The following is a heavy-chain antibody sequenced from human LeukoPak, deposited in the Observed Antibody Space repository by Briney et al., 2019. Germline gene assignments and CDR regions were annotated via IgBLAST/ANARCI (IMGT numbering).Heavy chain of an antibody. J-gene: IGHJ5*02. Sequence: PSETLSLTCTVSGRSIRSVYWNWIRQSAGKGLEWIGRIYATDLTNYNPSLKSRVTLSVDMSKNELSLTLKSVTAADTAVYYCARGFGSGTSPIDLWGQGALVTVSS. V-gene: IGHV4-4*07. CDR1: GRSIRSVY. D-gene: IGHD3-10*01. CDR2: IYATDLT. CDR3: ARGFGSGTSPIDL.